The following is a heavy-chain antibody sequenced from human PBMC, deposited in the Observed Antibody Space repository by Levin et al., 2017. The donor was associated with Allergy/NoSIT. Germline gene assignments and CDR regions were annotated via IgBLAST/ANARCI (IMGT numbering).Heavy chain of an antibody. Sequence: SQTLSLTCTVSGGSISTSSYYWGWIRQPPGKGLEWIGNIYYSGSTYYNPSLKSRVTISVDTSKNQFSLKVTSVTAADTAVYYCARDEMVHEIQYYYGMDVWGQGTTVTVSS. D-gene: IGHD2-8*01. CDR3: ARDEMVHEIQYYYGMDV. CDR1: GGSISTSSYY. V-gene: IGHV4-39*07. J-gene: IGHJ6*02. CDR2: IYYSGST.